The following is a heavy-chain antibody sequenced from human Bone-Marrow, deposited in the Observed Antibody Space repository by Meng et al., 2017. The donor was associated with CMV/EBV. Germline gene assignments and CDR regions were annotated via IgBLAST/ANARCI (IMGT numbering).Heavy chain of an antibody. D-gene: IGHD3-22*01. CDR3: AKPPTMKIVPDTFHI. J-gene: IGHJ3*02. V-gene: IGHV3-23*01. Sequence: GESLKISCAASGFNFNFYAMSWVRQAPGKGLQWVSGINGGGGGTYYTDSVKGRFAISRDNSKNMLYLQMNSPRSEDTAIYYCAKPPTMKIVPDTFHIWGQGTMVTVSS. CDR2: INGGGGGT. CDR1: GFNFNFYA.